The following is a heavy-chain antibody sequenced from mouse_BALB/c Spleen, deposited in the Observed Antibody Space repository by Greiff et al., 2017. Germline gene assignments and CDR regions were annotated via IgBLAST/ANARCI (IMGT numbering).Heavy chain of an antibody. CDR2: IRNKANGYTT. Sequence: EVKLMESGGGLVQPGGSLRLSCATSGFTFTDYYMSWVRQPPGKALEWLGFIRNKANGYTTEYSASVKGRFTISRDNSQSILYLQMNTLRAEDSATYYCARDMGDGEPGDYAMDYWGQGTSVTVSS. CDR3: ARDMGDGEPGDYAMDY. D-gene: IGHD3-3*01. V-gene: IGHV7-3*02. CDR1: GFTFTDYY. J-gene: IGHJ4*01.